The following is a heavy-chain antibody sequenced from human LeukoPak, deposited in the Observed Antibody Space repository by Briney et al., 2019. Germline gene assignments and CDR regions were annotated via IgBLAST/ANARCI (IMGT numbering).Heavy chain of an antibody. CDR3: AKGIGYCSSTSCYPHEYYYYYMDV. D-gene: IGHD2-2*01. CDR1: GFTFSSYW. J-gene: IGHJ6*03. Sequence: GGSLRLSCAASGFTFSSYWMSWVRQAPGKGLEWVANIKQDGSEKYYVDSVKGRFTISRDNAKNSLYLQMNSLRAEDTAVYYCAKGIGYCSSTSCYPHEYYYYYMDVWGKGTTVTVSS. CDR2: IKQDGSEK. V-gene: IGHV3-7*03.